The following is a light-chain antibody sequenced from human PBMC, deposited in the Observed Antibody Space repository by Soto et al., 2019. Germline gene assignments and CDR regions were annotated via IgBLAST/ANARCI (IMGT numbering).Light chain of an antibody. V-gene: IGKV1-39*01. CDR3: QQSYSTLL. Sequence: DIQMTQSPSSLSASVGARVTITCRASQSISSYLNWYQQKPGKAPKLLIYAASSLQSGVPSRFSGSGSGTDFTLTISSLQPEEFATYYCQQSYSTLLFGQGTKLEI. J-gene: IGKJ2*01. CDR2: AAS. CDR1: QSISSY.